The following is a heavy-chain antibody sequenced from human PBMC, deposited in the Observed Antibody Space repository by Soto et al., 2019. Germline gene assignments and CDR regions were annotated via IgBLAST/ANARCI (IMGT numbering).Heavy chain of an antibody. CDR1: GGSISSSNW. CDR3: ARGPVPDYNAAFFDY. D-gene: IGHD4-4*01. J-gene: IGHJ4*02. CDR2: IYYSGST. Sequence: TLSLTCTVSGGSISSSNWWGWIRQPPGKGLEWIGHIYYSGSTYYNPSLKSRVTISVDTSKNQFSLKLSSVTAADTAVYYCARGPVPDYNAAFFDYWGQGTLVTVSS. V-gene: IGHV4-30-4*08.